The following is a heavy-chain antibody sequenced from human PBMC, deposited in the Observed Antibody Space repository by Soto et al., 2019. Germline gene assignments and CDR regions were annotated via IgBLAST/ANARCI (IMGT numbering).Heavy chain of an antibody. V-gene: IGHV4-30-4*01. CDR2: IYYSGST. CDR1: GGSISSGDYY. J-gene: IGHJ6*02. D-gene: IGHD5-12*01. CDR3: ARDFTGYVDYGMDV. Sequence: PSETLSLTCTVSGGSISSGDYYWSWIPQPPGKGLEWIGYIYYSGSTYYNPSLKSRVTISVDTSKNQFSLKLSSVTAADTAVYYCARDFTGYVDYGMDVWGQGTTVTVSS.